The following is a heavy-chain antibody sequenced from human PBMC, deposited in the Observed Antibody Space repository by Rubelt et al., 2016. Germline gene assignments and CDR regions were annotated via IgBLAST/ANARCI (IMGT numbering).Heavy chain of an antibody. Sequence: QLQLQESGPGLVKPSETLSLTCTVSGGSISSSSYYWGWIRQPPGKGLEWIGEIYHSGSTNYNPSLKGRVTISVDTSKNQFSLKLGSVTAADTAVYYCAREGGSGSYPSGGGMDVWGQGTTVTVSS. CDR2: IYHSGST. J-gene: IGHJ6*02. CDR1: GGSISSSSYY. CDR3: AREGGSGSYPSGGGMDV. V-gene: IGHV4-39*07. D-gene: IGHD3-10*01.